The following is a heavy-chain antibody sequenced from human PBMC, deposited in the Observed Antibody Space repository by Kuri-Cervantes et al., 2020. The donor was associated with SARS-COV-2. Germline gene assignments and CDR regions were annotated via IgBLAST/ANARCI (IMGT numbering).Heavy chain of an antibody. CDR2: ISSSSSYI. Sequence: GESLKISCAASGFTFSSYSMNWVRQAPGKGLEWVSSISSSSSYIYYADSVKGRFTISRDNAKNSLYLQMDSLRADDTAVYYCVKDYYGSGINWIFDSWGQGALVTVSS. CDR3: VKDYYGSGINWIFDS. D-gene: IGHD3-10*01. J-gene: IGHJ4*02. V-gene: IGHV3-21*04. CDR1: GFTFSSYS.